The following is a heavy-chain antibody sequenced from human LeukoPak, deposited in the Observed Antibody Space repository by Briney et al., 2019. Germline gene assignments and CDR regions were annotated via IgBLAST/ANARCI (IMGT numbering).Heavy chain of an antibody. CDR2: IYPYTGAT. Sequence: DSVKVSCKASGYTFSGTGWYLYWLRQAPGQGLECMGWIYPYTGATHYAQKFQGRVAMTRGTSISTAYMELSRLRPDDTAVYYCARDGPAQMVDFDYWGQGTLVTVSS. D-gene: IGHD3-10*01. J-gene: IGHJ4*02. CDR3: ARDGPAQMVDFDY. CDR1: GYTFSGTGWY. V-gene: IGHV1-2*02.